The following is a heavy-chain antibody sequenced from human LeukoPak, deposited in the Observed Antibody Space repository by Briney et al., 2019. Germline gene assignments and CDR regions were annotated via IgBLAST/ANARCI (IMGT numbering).Heavy chain of an antibody. D-gene: IGHD2-15*01. CDR1: GYTFTSYD. J-gene: IGHJ4*02. CDR2: INPNSGGT. CDR3: ARDRSRGIVVVVAATYYFDY. V-gene: IGHV1-2*02. Sequence: GASVKVSCKASGYTFTSYDINWVRQAPGQGLEWMGWINPNSGGTNYAQKFQGRVTMTRDTSISTAYMELSRLRSDDTAVYYCARDRSRGIVVVVAATYYFDYWGQGTLVTVSS.